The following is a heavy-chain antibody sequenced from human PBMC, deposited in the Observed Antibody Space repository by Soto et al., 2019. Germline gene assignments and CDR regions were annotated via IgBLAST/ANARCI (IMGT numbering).Heavy chain of an antibody. CDR2: ITNDGRDK. Sequence: QVQLVESGGDVVQPGRSLRLSCAPSGFTFSSYGMHWVRQAPGKGLEWVAVITNDGRDKFYADSVKGRFTISRYNTKNTLYLQRNSLIAEATSVYYCAKGGYTGYDHLFYYSGQETLVTVSS. CDR3: AKGGYTGYDHLFYY. J-gene: IGHJ4*02. V-gene: IGHV3-30*18. CDR1: GFTFSSYG. D-gene: IGHD5-12*01.